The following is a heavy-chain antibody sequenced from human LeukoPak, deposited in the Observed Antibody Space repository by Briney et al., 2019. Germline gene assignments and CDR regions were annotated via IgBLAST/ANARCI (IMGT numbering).Heavy chain of an antibody. CDR1: IFTFSSSV. CDR2: ISYDGSDK. Sequence: GGSLRLSCAASIFTFSSSVMHWVRQAPGKGREWVAAISYDGSDKYYADSVKGRFTTSRDNSKNALYLQVNNLRGEDTAVYHCARASTWVPGKDSSGYYYPYAFDIWGQGTMVTVSS. J-gene: IGHJ3*02. V-gene: IGHV3-30*14. D-gene: IGHD3-22*01. CDR3: ARASTWVPGKDSSGYYYPYAFDI.